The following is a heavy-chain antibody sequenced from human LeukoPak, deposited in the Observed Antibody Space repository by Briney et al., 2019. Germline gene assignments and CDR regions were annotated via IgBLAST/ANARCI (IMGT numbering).Heavy chain of an antibody. CDR1: GFTFSSYW. J-gene: IGHJ4*02. D-gene: IGHD2-21*02. Sequence: GGSLRLSCAASGFTFSSYWMSWVRQAPGKGLEWVANIKQDGSEKYYVDSVKGRFTISRGNAKNSLCLQMNSLRAEDTAVYYCARLLVVTALGYWGQGTLVTVSS. CDR3: ARLLVVTALGY. V-gene: IGHV3-7*01. CDR2: IKQDGSEK.